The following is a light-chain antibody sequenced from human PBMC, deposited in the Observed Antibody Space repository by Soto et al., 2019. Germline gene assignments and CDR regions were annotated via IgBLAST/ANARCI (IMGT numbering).Light chain of an antibody. V-gene: IGKV1-5*03. CDR1: ESIGNW. CDR3: HQYSSYSWT. CDR2: EAS. J-gene: IGKJ1*01. Sequence: DIQMTQSPSTLSASEGDRVTITCRASESIGNWLAWYQQKPGQAPNLLIYEASNLENGVQSRFSGSGSGTEFTLTISSLQPDDFATYYCHQYSSYSWTFGQGTKVEIK.